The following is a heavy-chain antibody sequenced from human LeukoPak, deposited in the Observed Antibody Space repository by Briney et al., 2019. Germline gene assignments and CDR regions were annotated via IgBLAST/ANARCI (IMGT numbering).Heavy chain of an antibody. Sequence: RASVKVSCKAFGHTLSSCAMTWVRQAPGQGLEWMGWINPNTGNPIYAQDFKGRFVFSLDTSVNTAYLQISSLKPEDSAVYYCAARGGPGSFDAFDIWGQGTMVTVSP. V-gene: IGHV7-4-1*02. CDR3: AARGGPGSFDAFDI. CDR1: GHTLSSCA. J-gene: IGHJ3*02. D-gene: IGHD3-10*01. CDR2: INPNTGNP.